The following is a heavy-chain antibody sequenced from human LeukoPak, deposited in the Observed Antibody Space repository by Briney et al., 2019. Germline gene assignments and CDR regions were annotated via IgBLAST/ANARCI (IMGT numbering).Heavy chain of an antibody. J-gene: IGHJ3*02. Sequence: PSETLSLTCAVPGYAMSSSNWWGWIRQPPGKELEWIGYIYYNGNTDYNPSLKSRVTISVDTSKNQFSLKLSSVTAADTAVYYCARGPWYYDSSAFDIWGQGTMVTVSS. V-gene: IGHV4-28*03. CDR3: ARGPWYYDSSAFDI. CDR1: GYAMSSSNW. CDR2: IYYNGNT. D-gene: IGHD3-22*01.